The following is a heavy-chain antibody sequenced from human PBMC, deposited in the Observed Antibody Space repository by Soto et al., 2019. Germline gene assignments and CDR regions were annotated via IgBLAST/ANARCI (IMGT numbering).Heavy chain of an antibody. CDR3: ARDKITGLFDY. CDR1: GGSISSYY. V-gene: IGHV4-59*12. Sequence: SETLSLTCTVSGGSISSYYWSWVRQPPGKGLEWIGYIYYSGSTNYNPSLKSRVTISVDTSKNQFSLKLTSVTAADTAVYYCARDKITGLFDYWGQGTLVTVSS. CDR2: IYYSGST. D-gene: IGHD2-8*02. J-gene: IGHJ4*02.